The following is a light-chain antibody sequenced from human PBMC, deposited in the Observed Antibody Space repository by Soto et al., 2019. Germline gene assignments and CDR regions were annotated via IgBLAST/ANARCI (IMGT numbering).Light chain of an antibody. J-gene: IGKJ5*01. CDR2: DAS. CDR3: QQRNVWPPVT. Sequence: EVVLTQSPATLSLSPGERATLSCRAIQTVRNNYLAWYQQKPGQAPRLLIYDASSRATGIPDRFSGGGSGTDFTLTISSLEPEDSAVYYCQQRNVWPPVTFGQGTRLEIK. CDR1: QTVRNNY. V-gene: IGKV3D-20*02.